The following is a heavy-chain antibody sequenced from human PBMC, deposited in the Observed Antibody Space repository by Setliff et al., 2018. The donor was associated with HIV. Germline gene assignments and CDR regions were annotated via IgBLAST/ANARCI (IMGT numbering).Heavy chain of an antibody. V-gene: IGHV3-7*03. CDR2: IKQDGSEK. D-gene: IGHD1-1*01. CDR3: ATWKDT. Sequence: PGGSLRLSCAASGFTFSKTWMTWVRQAPGKGLEWVANIKQDGSEKFYVDSVKGRLSVSRDNAKNSLYLQINSLRVEDTAVYYCATWKDTWG. CDR1: GFTFSKTW. J-gene: IGHJ5*01.